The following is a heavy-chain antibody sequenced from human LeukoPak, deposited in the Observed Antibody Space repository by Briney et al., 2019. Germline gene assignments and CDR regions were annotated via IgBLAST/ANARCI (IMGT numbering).Heavy chain of an antibody. CDR3: AKDIGMATILLFDY. J-gene: IGHJ4*02. Sequence: QAGGSLRLSCAASGFTFSSYAMHWVRQAPGKGLEWVAVISYDGSNKYYADSVKGRFTISRDNSKNTLYLQMNSLRAEDTALYYCAKDIGMATILLFDYWGQGTLVTVSS. CDR2: ISYDGSNK. D-gene: IGHD5-24*01. V-gene: IGHV3-30-3*01. CDR1: GFTFSSYA.